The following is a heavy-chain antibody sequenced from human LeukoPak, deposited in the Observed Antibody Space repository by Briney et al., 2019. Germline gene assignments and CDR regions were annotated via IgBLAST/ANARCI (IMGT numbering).Heavy chain of an antibody. Sequence: VASVKVSCKASGYTFTGYYMHWVRQAPGQGLERMGRINPNSGGTNYAQKFQGRVTMTRDTSISTAYMELSRLRSDDTAVYYCAREVSSGWAPGGMDVWGQGTTVTVSS. CDR1: GYTFTGYY. V-gene: IGHV1-2*06. J-gene: IGHJ6*02. CDR2: INPNSGGT. CDR3: AREVSSGWAPGGMDV. D-gene: IGHD6-19*01.